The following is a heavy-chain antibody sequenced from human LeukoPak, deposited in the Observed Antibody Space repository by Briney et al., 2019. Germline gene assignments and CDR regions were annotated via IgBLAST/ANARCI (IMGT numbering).Heavy chain of an antibody. D-gene: IGHD3-3*01. CDR1: GGSFSGYY. V-gene: IGHV4-34*01. Sequence: SETLSLTCAVYGGSFSGYYWSWIRQPPGKGLEWIGEINHSGSTNYNPSLKSRVTISVDTSKNQFSLKLSSVTAADTAVYYCARELSSYYDFWSGRLYYFDYWGQGTLVTVSS. J-gene: IGHJ4*02. CDR3: ARELSSYYDFWSGRLYYFDY. CDR2: INHSGST.